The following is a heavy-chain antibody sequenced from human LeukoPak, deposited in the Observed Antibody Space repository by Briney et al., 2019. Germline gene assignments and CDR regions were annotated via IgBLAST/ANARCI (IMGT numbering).Heavy chain of an antibody. D-gene: IGHD2-21*02. CDR2: INSDGSST. Sequence: GGSLRLFCAASGFTFSSYWMLWVRQAPGKGLVWVSRINSDGSSTSYADYVKGRFTISRDNAKNTLYLQMHSLRAEDTAVYYCAKSIVVVSATRVFGYWGQGTLVTVSS. CDR3: AKSIVVVSATRVFGY. V-gene: IGHV3-74*01. CDR1: GFTFSSYW. J-gene: IGHJ4*02.